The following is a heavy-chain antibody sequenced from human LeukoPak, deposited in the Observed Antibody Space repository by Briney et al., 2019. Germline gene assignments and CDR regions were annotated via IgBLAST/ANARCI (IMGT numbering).Heavy chain of an antibody. CDR3: ARHLARWELRVGPDAFDI. J-gene: IGHJ3*02. Sequence: GASVKVSCKASGYTFTGYYMHWVRQAPGQGLEWMGWINPNSGGTNYAQKLQGRVTMTTDTSTSTAYMELRSLRSDDTAVYYCARHLARWELRVGPDAFDIWGQGTMVTVSS. CDR1: GYTFTGYY. D-gene: IGHD1-26*01. V-gene: IGHV1-2*02. CDR2: INPNSGGT.